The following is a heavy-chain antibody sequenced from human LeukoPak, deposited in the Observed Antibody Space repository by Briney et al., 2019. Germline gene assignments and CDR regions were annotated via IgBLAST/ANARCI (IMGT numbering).Heavy chain of an antibody. CDR2: ITRGFTP. D-gene: IGHD2-15*01. J-gene: IGHJ4*02. V-gene: IGHV3-23*01. CDR3: AKDYSDARVADVFFEY. CDR1: GLTFSDYA. Sequence: PGGSLRLSCAASGLTFSDYAMSWFRQAPGKGLEWVSGITRGFTPHYAGSVKGRFTISRDNSKNTFHLQLNSLRAEDTAVYYCAKDYSDARVADVFFEYWGQGTLVTVSS.